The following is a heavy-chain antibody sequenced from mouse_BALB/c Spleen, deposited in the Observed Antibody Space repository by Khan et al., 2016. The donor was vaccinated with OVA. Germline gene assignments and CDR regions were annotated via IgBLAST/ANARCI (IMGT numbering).Heavy chain of an antibody. CDR2: IWRGGST. J-gene: IGHJ4*01. CDR1: GFSLTSYG. CDR3: AKNIVYAMDY. Sequence: QVQLQQSGPGLVQPSQSLSITCSVSGFSLTSYGVHWVRQSPGKGLEWLGVIWRGGSTDYNATFMSRLSITKDNSKSQVFFKMSSLQTDDAAIYXCAKNIVYAMDYWGQGTSVTVSS. V-gene: IGHV2-5*01.